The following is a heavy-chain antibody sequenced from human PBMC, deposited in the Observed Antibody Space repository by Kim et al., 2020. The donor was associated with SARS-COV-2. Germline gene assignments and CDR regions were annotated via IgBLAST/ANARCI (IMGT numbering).Heavy chain of an antibody. D-gene: IGHD3-10*01. CDR1: GFTVSTNY. V-gene: IGHV3-66*01. Sequence: GGSLRLSCAATGFTVSTNYMSWVRQAPGKGLECVSLIYTGGKTYYEVSVKGRFIISRDTSKNTVSLQMDSLTVADTAIYYCARSSYYFYVSWGLGTPV. CDR2: IYTGGKT. CDR3: ARSSYYFYVS. J-gene: IGHJ4*02.